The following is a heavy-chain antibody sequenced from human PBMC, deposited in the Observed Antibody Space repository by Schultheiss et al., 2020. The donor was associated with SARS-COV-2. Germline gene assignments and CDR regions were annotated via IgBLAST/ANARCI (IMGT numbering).Heavy chain of an antibody. J-gene: IGHJ5*02. CDR1: GGSISSSSYY. CDR2: IYYSGST. Sequence: SETLSLTCTVSGGSISSSSYYWGWIRQPPGKGLEWIGSIYYSGSTNYNPSLKSRVTISVDTSKNQFSLKLSSVTAADTAVYYCARVKEDYDFWSGPGGWFDPWGQGTLVTVSS. CDR3: ARVKEDYDFWSGPGGWFDP. D-gene: IGHD3-3*01. V-gene: IGHV4-39*07.